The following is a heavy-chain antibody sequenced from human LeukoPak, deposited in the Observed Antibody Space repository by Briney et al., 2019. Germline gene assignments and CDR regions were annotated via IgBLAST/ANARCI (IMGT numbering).Heavy chain of an antibody. CDR2: ISGSGGST. D-gene: IGHD6-19*01. CDR1: GFTFSSYA. V-gene: IGHV3-23*01. J-gene: IGHJ4*02. Sequence: PGGSLRLSCAASGFTFSSYAMSLVRQAPGKGLEWVSAISGSGGSTYYADSVKGRFTISRDNSKNTLYLQMNSLRAEDTAVYYCAKDPEYSSGWYIDYWGQGTLVTVSS. CDR3: AKDPEYSSGWYIDY.